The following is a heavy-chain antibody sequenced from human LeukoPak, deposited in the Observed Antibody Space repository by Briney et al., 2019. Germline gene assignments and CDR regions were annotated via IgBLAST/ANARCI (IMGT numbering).Heavy chain of an antibody. V-gene: IGHV3-74*01. CDR2: ISSDESIT. CDR1: GFTFSNYW. CDR3: TNGKPDYSSGWPRGTF. D-gene: IGHD4-11*01. J-gene: IGHJ4*02. Sequence: GGSLRLSCAASGFTFSNYWMHWVRQAPGKGLVWVSRISSDESITSYADSVKGRFTISRDNAKNTLFLQMYSLRAEDTAVYYCTNGKPDYSSGWPRGTFWGQGTLVTVSS.